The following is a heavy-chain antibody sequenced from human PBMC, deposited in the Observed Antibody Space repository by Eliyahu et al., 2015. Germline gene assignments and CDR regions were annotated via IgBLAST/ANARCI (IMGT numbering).Heavy chain of an antibody. CDR1: GXSISSGGYY. Sequence: QVQLQESGPGLVKPSQTLSLTCTXXGXSISSGGYYWSWIRQHPGKGLEWIGYIYYSGSTYYNPSLKSRVTISVDTSKNQFSLKLSSVTAADTAVYYCARASRAIFGVVLNFDYWGQGTLVTVSS. D-gene: IGHD3-3*01. V-gene: IGHV4-31*03. J-gene: IGHJ4*02. CDR3: ARASRAIFGVVLNFDY. CDR2: IYYSGST.